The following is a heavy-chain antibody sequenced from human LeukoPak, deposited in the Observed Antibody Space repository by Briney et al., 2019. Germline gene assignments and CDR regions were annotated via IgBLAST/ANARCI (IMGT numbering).Heavy chain of an antibody. D-gene: IGHD6-13*01. CDR2: INSDGSST. J-gene: IGHJ6*02. CDR3: AREGVWRQRLVDYYYGMDV. V-gene: IGHV3-74*01. Sequence: QPGGSLRLSCAASGFTFSSYWMYWVRQAPGKGLVWVSRINSDGSSTSYADSVKGRFTISRDNAKNTLYLQMNSLRAEDTAVYYCAREGVWRQRLVDYYYGMDVWGQGTTVTVSS. CDR1: GFTFSSYW.